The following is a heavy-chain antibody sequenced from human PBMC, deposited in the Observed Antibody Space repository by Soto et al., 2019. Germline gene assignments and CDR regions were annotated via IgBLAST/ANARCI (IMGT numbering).Heavy chain of an antibody. D-gene: IGHD3-3*01. V-gene: IGHV4-31*03. CDR3: ARDMSRITIFGVAITSTYGMDV. J-gene: IGHJ6*02. CDR2: IDYRGST. CDR1: GGSISSGGYY. Sequence: QVQLQESGPGLVKPSQTLSLTCTVSGGSISSGGYYWGWIRQHPGKGLEWIGYIDYRGSTYYNPSLRSRVTISVDTSKNQFSLKLSPVTPADKAVYYCARDMSRITIFGVAITSTYGMDVWGQGTTVTVSS.